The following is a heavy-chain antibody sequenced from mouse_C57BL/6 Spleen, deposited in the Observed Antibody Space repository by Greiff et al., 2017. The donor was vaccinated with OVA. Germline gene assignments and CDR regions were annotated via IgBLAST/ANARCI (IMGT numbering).Heavy chain of an antibody. Sequence: EVQLQESGGGLVQPKGSLKLSCAASGFTFNTYAMHWVRQAPGKGLEWVARIRSKSSNYATYYADSVKDRFTISRDDSQSMLYLQMNNQKTEDTAVYYCVGYDDGFAYWGQGTLVTVSA. V-gene: IGHV10-3*01. J-gene: IGHJ3*01. CDR1: GFTFNTYA. D-gene: IGHD2-2*01. CDR3: VGYDDGFAY. CDR2: IRSKSSNYAT.